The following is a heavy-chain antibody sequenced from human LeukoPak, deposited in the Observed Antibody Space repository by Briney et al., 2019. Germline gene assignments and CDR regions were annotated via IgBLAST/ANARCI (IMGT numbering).Heavy chain of an antibody. CDR2: IIPIFGTA. CDR1: GVTFSSYA. V-gene: IGHV1-69*13. CDR3: ARDFRSYFDY. Sequence: GASVKVSCKASGVTFSSYAISWVRQAPGQGLEWMGGIIPIFGTANYAQKFPGRVTITADESTSTAYIELSSLRSEDTAVYYCARDFRSYFDYWGQGTLVTVSS. J-gene: IGHJ4*02.